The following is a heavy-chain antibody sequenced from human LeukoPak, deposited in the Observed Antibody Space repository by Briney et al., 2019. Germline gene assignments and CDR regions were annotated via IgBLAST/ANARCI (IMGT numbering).Heavy chain of an antibody. CDR2: ISASGST. J-gene: IGHJ2*01. Sequence: SETLSLTCTVSGGSISSCSYNWIRQPGGKGLEWIGRISASGSTNYTPSLKSRVTMSVDTSKNQFSLRLNSVTAADTAVYYCANGRDPSGYYGTNWYFALWGRGPLVTVSS. V-gene: IGHV4-4*07. CDR1: GGSISSCS. CDR3: ANGRDPSGYYGTNWYFAL. D-gene: IGHD3-3*01.